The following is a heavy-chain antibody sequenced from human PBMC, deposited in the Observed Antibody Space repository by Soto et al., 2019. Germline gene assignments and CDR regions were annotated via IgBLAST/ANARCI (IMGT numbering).Heavy chain of an antibody. CDR1: GYTFTSYY. Sequence: ASVKVSCKASGYTFTSYYMHWVRQAPGQGLEWMGIINPSGGSTSYAQKFQGRVTMTRDTSTSAVYMELSSLRSEDTAVYYCARVPYYYGSGILFDYWGQGTLVTVS. CDR3: ARVPYYYGSGILFDY. J-gene: IGHJ4*02. D-gene: IGHD3-10*01. CDR2: INPSGGST. V-gene: IGHV1-46*01.